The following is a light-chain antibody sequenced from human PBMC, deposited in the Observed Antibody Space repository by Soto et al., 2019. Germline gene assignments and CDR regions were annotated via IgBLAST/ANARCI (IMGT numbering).Light chain of an antibody. Sequence: EIVLTQSPGTLSLSPGERATLSCRASQSVSSSYLAWYQQKPGQAPRLLIYGASSRATGITDRFSGSGSGTDFTLTISRLEPEDFAVYYCQQYGSSPSFGQGTKLAIK. J-gene: IGKJ2*01. CDR2: GAS. V-gene: IGKV3-20*01. CDR1: QSVSSSY. CDR3: QQYGSSPS.